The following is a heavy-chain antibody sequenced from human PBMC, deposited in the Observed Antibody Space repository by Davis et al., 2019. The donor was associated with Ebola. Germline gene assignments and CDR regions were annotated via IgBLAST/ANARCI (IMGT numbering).Heavy chain of an antibody. CDR2: INPGGTST. D-gene: IGHD2-15*01. Sequence: AASVKVSCKASGYTFTSYYIHWVRQAPGQGLEWMGIINPGGTSTSNAQKFEGRVTMTRDTSTSTVYMEVSSLRSEDTAVDYCARGARDIGVVVAATPFDYWGQGTLVTVSS. CDR3: ARGARDIGVVVAATPFDY. J-gene: IGHJ4*02. CDR1: GYTFTSYY. V-gene: IGHV1-46*01.